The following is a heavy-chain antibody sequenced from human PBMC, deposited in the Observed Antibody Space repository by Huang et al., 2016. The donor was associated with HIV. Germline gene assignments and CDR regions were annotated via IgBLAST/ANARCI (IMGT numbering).Heavy chain of an antibody. J-gene: IGHJ4*02. D-gene: IGHD3-3*02. CDR1: GSNFNT. CDR3: IILDGDY. V-gene: IGHV3-73*01. Sequence: EVQLVESGGGSVQPGGSLILSCAASGSNFNTMEWVGQASGKGLEWVGRIRNKANNYATAYAASVRGRFTISRDDSRSTAYLQMTSLRIEDTALYYCIILDGDYWGLGIVVTVSS. CDR2: IRNKANNYAT.